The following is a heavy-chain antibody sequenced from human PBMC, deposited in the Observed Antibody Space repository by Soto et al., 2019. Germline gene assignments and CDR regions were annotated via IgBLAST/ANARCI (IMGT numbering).Heavy chain of an antibody. D-gene: IGHD3-22*01. Sequence: GGSLRLSCAASGFTFSSYGMHWVRQAPGKGLEWVAVIRYNGGSKYYADSVKGRFTISRDNSKNTLYLQMSSLRAEDTAVYYCVKSLITMIVVVKDSYWGQGTLVTVSS. J-gene: IGHJ4*02. CDR3: VKSLITMIVVVKDSY. CDR1: GFTFSSYG. CDR2: IRYNGGSK. V-gene: IGHV3-30*02.